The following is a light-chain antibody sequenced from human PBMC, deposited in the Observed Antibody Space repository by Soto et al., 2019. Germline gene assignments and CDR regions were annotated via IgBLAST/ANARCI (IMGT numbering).Light chain of an antibody. V-gene: IGKV3-20*01. CDR3: QQYGSSPWT. CDR1: QSVSSSY. CDR2: GAS. Sequence: EIVLTQSPGTLSLSPGXRATLSCRASQSVSSSYLAWYQQKPGQAPRLLIYGASSRATGIPDRFSGSGSGTDFTLTLSRLEPEDFAVYYCQQYGSSPWTFGQGTKVEIK. J-gene: IGKJ1*01.